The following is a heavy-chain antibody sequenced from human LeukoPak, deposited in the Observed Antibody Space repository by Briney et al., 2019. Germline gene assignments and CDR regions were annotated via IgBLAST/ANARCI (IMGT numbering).Heavy chain of an antibody. CDR3: ARHTYYDFWSGYSSAEYFQH. Sequence: SETLSLTCTVSGGSISSYYWSWIRQPAGKGLEWIGRIYTSGSTNYNPSLKSRVTMSVDTSKNQFSLKLSSVTAADTAVYYCARHTYYDFWSGYSSAEYFQHWGQGTLVTVSS. J-gene: IGHJ1*01. D-gene: IGHD3-3*01. CDR2: IYTSGST. CDR1: GGSISSYY. V-gene: IGHV4-4*07.